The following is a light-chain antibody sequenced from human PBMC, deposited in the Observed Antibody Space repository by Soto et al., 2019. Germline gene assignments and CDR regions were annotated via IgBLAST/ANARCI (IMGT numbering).Light chain of an antibody. Sequence: QLVLTQSPSASAPLGASVKLTCTLSSGHSSYAIAWHQQQPEKGPRYLMKLNSDGSHSKGDGIPDRFSGSSSGAERYLTISSLQSEDEADYSCQTWGTGIQVFGGGTKLTVL. CDR1: SGHSSYA. CDR2: LNSDGSH. CDR3: QTWGTGIQV. V-gene: IGLV4-69*01. J-gene: IGLJ2*01.